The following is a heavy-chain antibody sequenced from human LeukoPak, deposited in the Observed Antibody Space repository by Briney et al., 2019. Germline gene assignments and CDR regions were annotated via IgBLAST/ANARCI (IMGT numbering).Heavy chain of an antibody. CDR1: GGSISSYY. V-gene: IGHV4-4*07. Sequence: SETLSLTCTVSGGSISSYYWSWIRQPAGKGLEWIGRIYSSGSTDYNPSLRSRVTMSVDTSKNQFSLKLTSVTAADTAVYYCEREPAVTKVWFDPWGQGTLVIVSS. D-gene: IGHD4-11*01. J-gene: IGHJ5*02. CDR3: EREPAVTKVWFDP. CDR2: IYSSGST.